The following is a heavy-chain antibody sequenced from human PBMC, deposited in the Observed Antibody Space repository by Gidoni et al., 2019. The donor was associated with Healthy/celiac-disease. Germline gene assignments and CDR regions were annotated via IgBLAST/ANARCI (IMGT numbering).Heavy chain of an antibody. V-gene: IGHV4-39*01. D-gene: IGHD2-8*01. J-gene: IGHJ6*02. CDR2: IDYSGRT. CDR3: ASLPEVSSYCYGLDV. Sequence: QRQLQESGPGRVQPSETLSRTCTGSGGSISSKSYYWGWIRQPPGKGLEWIGSIDYSGRTYYTPSLKSRVTISVDTSTNQLSLKLSSVTAADTAVYYCASLPEVSSYCYGLDVWGQGTTVTVSS. CDR1: GGSISSKSYY.